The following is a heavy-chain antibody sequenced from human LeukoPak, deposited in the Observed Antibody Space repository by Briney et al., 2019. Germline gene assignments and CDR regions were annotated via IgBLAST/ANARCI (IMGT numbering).Heavy chain of an antibody. Sequence: ASETLSLTCTVSGDSISRFYWSWIRQPPGKGLEWIAFIYYSGSTNYNPSLKSRVSKSMDTSRNQFSLRLGSVTATDTAVYYCAKHLVATTPFFDYWGQGILVTVSS. V-gene: IGHV4-59*08. J-gene: IGHJ4*02. D-gene: IGHD5-12*01. CDR3: AKHLVATTPFFDY. CDR1: GDSISRFY. CDR2: IYYSGST.